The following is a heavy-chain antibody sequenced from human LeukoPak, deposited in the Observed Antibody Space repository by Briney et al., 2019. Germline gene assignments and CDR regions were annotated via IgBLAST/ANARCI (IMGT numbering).Heavy chain of an antibody. D-gene: IGHD2-2*01. CDR1: AYSMNSLNY. Sequence: PSETLSLTCAVSAYSMNSLNYWGWIRQPPGKGLEWIASIHHSGSTDYNPSLKSRVTISIDTSKNQFSLKLTYVTAADTAVYSCARLGYCSSTSCDPDLWGQGTLVTVS. CDR2: IHHSGST. CDR3: ARLGYCSSTSCDPDL. J-gene: IGHJ5*02. V-gene: IGHV4-38-2*01.